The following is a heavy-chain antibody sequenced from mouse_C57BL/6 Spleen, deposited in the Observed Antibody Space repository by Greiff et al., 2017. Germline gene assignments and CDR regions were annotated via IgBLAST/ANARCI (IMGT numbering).Heavy chain of an antibody. CDR3: ARAAYYSNYYAMDY. CDR1: GFTFSSYA. D-gene: IGHD2-5*01. CDR2: ISDGGSYT. V-gene: IGHV5-4*03. J-gene: IGHJ4*01. Sequence: EVKVVESGGGLVKPGGSLKLSCAASGFTFSSYAMSWVRLTPEKRLEWVATISDGGSYTYYPDNVKGRFTISRDNAKNNLYLQMSHLKSEDTAMYYCARAAYYSNYYAMDYWGQGTSVTVSS.